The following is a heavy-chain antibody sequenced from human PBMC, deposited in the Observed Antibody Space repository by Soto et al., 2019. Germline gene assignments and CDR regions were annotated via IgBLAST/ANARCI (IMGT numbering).Heavy chain of an antibody. CDR2: IYHSGST. CDR3: ARDLYGSGSFYGMDV. V-gene: IGHV4-4*02. CDR1: GGSISSSNW. D-gene: IGHD3-10*01. J-gene: IGHJ6*02. Sequence: LRRTLSLTCAVSGGSISSSNWWSWVRQPPGKGLEWIGEIYHSGSTNYNPSLKSRVTISVDKSKNQFSLKLSSVTAADTAVYYCARDLYGSGSFYGMDVWGQGTTVTVSS.